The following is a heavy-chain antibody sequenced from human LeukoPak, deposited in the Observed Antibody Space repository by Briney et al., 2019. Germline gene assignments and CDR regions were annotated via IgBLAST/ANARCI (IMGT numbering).Heavy chain of an antibody. Sequence: SETLSLTCTVSGGSISSGGYYWSWIRQHPGKGLEWIGYIYYSGSTYYNPSLKSRVTISVDTSKNQFPLKLSSVTAADTAVYYCARESVQLWASFDYWGQGTLVTVSS. CDR3: ARESVQLWASFDY. CDR2: IYYSGST. D-gene: IGHD5-18*01. CDR1: GGSISSGGYY. V-gene: IGHV4-31*03. J-gene: IGHJ4*02.